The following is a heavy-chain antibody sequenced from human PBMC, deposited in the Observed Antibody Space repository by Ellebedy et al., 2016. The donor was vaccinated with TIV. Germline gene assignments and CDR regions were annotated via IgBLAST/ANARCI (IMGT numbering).Heavy chain of an antibody. J-gene: IGHJ4*02. CDR3: ARLSSDSSKSDFDY. CDR1: GYTFTSYD. CDR2: MNPHSGNT. V-gene: IGHV1-8*01. D-gene: IGHD2-15*01. Sequence: ASVKVSXXASGYTFTSYDINWVRQATGQGLEWMGWMNPHSGNTGFAQNFQGRLTMTRNTSISTAYMELTSLRSEDTAVYYCARLSSDSSKSDFDYWGQGTLVTVSS.